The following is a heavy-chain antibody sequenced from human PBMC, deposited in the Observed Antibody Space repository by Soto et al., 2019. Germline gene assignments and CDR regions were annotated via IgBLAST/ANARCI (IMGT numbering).Heavy chain of an antibody. J-gene: IGHJ6*02. CDR1: GFTFSSYA. CDR3: LWWSDYYYYGMDV. V-gene: IGHV3-23*01. CDR2: ISGSGGST. D-gene: IGHD2-21*01. Sequence: EVQLLESGGGLVQPGGSLRLSCAASGFTFSSYAMSWVRQAPGKGLEWVSAISGSGGSTYYADSVKGRFTISRDNSKNTLYLQMNSLRAEDTAVYYCLWWSDYYYYGMDVWGHGTTVTVSS.